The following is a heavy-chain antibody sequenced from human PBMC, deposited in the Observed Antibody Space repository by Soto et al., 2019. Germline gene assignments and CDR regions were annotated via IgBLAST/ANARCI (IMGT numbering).Heavy chain of an antibody. Sequence: PSETRCLTWTVSGGSISSCDYFWSWLRQPPGKGLEWIGYITYSVSSYYNPYLKSRVTMSVDTSKNQFSLKLSSVTAADTAVYYCASPTNDGVDDWGQGTTVIVS. V-gene: IGHV4-30-4*01. CDR3: ASPTNDGVDD. CDR1: GGSISSCDYF. J-gene: IGHJ6*02. CDR2: ITYSVSS. D-gene: IGHD2-8*01.